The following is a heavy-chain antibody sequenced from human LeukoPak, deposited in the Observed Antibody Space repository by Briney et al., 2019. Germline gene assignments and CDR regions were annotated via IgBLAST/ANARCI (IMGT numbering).Heavy chain of an antibody. CDR2: INPNSGGT. CDR3: ASQTSAKGFDY. Sequence: ASVKVSCKASGYTFTGYYMHWVRQAPGQGLEWMGWINPNSGGTNYAQKFQGRVTMTRDTSISTAYMELSSLRAEDTAVYYCASQTSAKGFDYWGQGTLVTVSS. J-gene: IGHJ4*02. D-gene: IGHD2-2*01. V-gene: IGHV1-2*02. CDR1: GYTFTGYY.